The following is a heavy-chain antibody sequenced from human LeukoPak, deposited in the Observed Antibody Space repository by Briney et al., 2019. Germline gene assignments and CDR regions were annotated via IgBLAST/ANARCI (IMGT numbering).Heavy chain of an antibody. CDR2: IHPNSGGP. D-gene: IGHD2-8*01. V-gene: IGHV1-2*02. CDR3: ARSRGYCTNGVCYREFDY. Sequence: AASVKVSCKASGYTFTGYFMHWVRQAPGQGLEWMGWIHPNSGGPNYAQKFQGRVTMTRDTSISTAYMDLSGLRSDDTAVYYCARSRGYCTNGVCYREFDYWGQGTLVTVSS. CDR1: GYTFTGYF. J-gene: IGHJ4*02.